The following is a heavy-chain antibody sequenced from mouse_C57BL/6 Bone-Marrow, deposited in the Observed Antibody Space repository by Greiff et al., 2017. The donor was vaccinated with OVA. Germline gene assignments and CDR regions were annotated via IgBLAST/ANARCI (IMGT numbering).Heavy chain of an antibody. J-gene: IGHJ4*01. V-gene: IGHV5-9-1*02. Sequence: EVKLMESGEGLVKPGGSLKLSCAASGFTFSSYAMSWVRQTPEKRLEWVAYISSGGDYIYYADTVKGRFTISRDNARNTLYLQMSSLKSEDTAMYYCTREEGANGGGLGYWGQGTSVTVSS. CDR2: ISSGGDYI. D-gene: IGHD4-1*01. CDR3: TREEGANGGGLGY. CDR1: GFTFSSYA.